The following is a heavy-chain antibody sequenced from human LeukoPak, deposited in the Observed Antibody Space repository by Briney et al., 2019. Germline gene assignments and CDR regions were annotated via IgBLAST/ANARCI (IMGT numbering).Heavy chain of an antibody. J-gene: IGHJ4*02. CDR2: MNPNSGNT. CDR1: GYTFTSYD. Sequence: ASVKVSCKASGYTFTSYDINWVRQATGQGLEWMGWMNPNSGNTGYAQKFQGRVTMARNTSISTAYMELSSLRSEDTAVYYCARASITTPTDFDYWGQGTLVTVSS. D-gene: IGHD3-3*02. V-gene: IGHV1-8*01. CDR3: ARASITTPTDFDY.